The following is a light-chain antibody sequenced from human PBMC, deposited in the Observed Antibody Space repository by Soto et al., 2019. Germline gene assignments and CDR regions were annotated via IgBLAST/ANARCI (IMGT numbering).Light chain of an antibody. CDR3: QQSYSTPET. CDR1: QSISSY. V-gene: IGKV1-39*01. J-gene: IGKJ3*01. Sequence: DIQMTQSPSSLSASVGDRVTITCRASQSISSYLNWYHQKPGKAPKLLIYAASSLQSGVPSRFSGSGSGTDFTLTISSLQPEDFATYYCQQSYSTPETFGPGTKVDI. CDR2: AAS.